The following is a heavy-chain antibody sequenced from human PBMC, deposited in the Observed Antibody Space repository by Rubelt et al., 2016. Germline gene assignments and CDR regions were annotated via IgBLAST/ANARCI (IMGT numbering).Heavy chain of an antibody. CDR1: GGSFSGYY. D-gene: IGHD2/OR15-2a*01. J-gene: IGHJ6*02. CDR3: ARVQRAGVLWDV. CDR2: INHSGSA. Sequence: QVQLQQWGAGLLKPSETLSLTCAVYGGSFSGYYWSWIRQPPGKGLEWIGEINHSGSANYNPSLKTRVTISVDTSKKQFSLKLGLLTAGETAVYFCARVQRAGVLWDVWGHGTAVTVSS. V-gene: IGHV4-34*01.